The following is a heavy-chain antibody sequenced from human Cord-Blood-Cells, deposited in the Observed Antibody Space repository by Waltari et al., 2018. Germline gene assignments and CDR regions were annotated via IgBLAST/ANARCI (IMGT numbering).Heavy chain of an antibody. Sequence: QLQLQESGPGLVKPSETLSPTCTVSGGSISSSSYYWGWIRQPPGKGLEWIGSIYYSGSTYYNPSLKSRVTISVDTSKNQFSLKLSSVTAADTAVYYCASKWNYYFDYWGQGTLVTVSS. CDR2: IYYSGST. CDR1: GGSISSSSYY. V-gene: IGHV4-39*01. D-gene: IGHD1-7*01. CDR3: ASKWNYYFDY. J-gene: IGHJ4*02.